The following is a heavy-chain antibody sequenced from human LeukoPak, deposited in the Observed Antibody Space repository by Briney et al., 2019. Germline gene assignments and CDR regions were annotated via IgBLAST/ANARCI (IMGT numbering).Heavy chain of an antibody. CDR2: IYYSGST. CDR3: ARHRVVVAATHFRPPAYMDV. CDR1: GGSFSDYY. J-gene: IGHJ6*03. V-gene: IGHV4-34*01. Sequence: SETLSLTCAVYGGSFSDYYWSWIRQPPGKGLEWIGSIYYSGSTYYNPSLKSRVTISVDTSKNQFSLKLSSVTAADTAVYYCARHRVVVAATHFRPPAYMDVWGKGTTVTVSS. D-gene: IGHD2-15*01.